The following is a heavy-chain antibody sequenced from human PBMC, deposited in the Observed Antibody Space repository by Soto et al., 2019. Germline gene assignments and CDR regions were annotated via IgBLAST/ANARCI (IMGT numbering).Heavy chain of an antibody. V-gene: IGHV4-59*08. D-gene: IGHD2-21*01. CDR3: ARHITNNVGYHYGMDV. CDR1: GDSISSYY. CDR2: IYYSGST. J-gene: IGHJ6*02. Sequence: QVQLQESGPELVKPSETLSLTCTVSGDSISSYYWSWIRQPPGKGLEWIGYIYYSGSTNYNPSLKSRVTIPVDTSKNQFSLKLSSVTAADTAVYYCARHITNNVGYHYGMDVWGQGTTVTVSS.